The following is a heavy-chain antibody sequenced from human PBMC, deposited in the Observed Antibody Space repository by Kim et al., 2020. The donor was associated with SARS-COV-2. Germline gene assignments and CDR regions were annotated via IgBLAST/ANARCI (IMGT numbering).Heavy chain of an antibody. J-gene: IGHJ5*02. D-gene: IGHD3-3*01. CDR1: GGSFSGYY. V-gene: IGHV4-34*01. CDR2: INHSGST. CDR3: ARSYYDFWSGHNWFDP. Sequence: SETLSLTCAVYGGSFSGYYWSWIRQPPGKGLEWIGEINHSGSTNYNPSLKSRVTISVDTSKNQFSLKLSSVTAADTAVYYCARSYYDFWSGHNWFDPWG.